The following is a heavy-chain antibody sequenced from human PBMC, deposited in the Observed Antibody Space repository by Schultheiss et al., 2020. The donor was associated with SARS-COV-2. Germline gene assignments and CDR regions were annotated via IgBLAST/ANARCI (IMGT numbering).Heavy chain of an antibody. V-gene: IGHV3-23*01. CDR1: GFTFSDYY. D-gene: IGHD2-2*01. CDR3: ARGLRGVVVVPAARIPLDY. Sequence: GESLKISCAASGFTFSDYYMSWIRQAPGKGLEWVSAISGSGGSTYYADSVKGRFTISRDNSKNTLYLQMNSLRAEDTAVYYCARGLRGVVVVPAARIPLDYWGQGTLVTVSS. CDR2: ISGSGGST. J-gene: IGHJ4*02.